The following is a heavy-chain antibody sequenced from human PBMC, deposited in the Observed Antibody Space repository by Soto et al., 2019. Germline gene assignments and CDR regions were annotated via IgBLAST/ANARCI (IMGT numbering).Heavy chain of an antibody. V-gene: IGHV4-30-4*01. D-gene: IGHD2-15*01. Sequence: PSETLSLTCSVSGASVTSPEHYWTWIRQSPGKGLEWIGYIYYGGSTVYNPSLKGRSTVSLDTSKNQFSLNLTSVTAADTAVYFCARGRYCLSGGCFPNWFDPWGHGTLVTVSS. CDR3: ARGRYCLSGGCFPNWFDP. CDR1: GASVTSPEHY. CDR2: IYYGGST. J-gene: IGHJ5*02.